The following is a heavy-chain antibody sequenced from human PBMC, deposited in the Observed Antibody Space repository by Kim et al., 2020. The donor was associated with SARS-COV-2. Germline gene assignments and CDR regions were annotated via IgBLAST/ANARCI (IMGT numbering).Heavy chain of an antibody. CDR3: ARESGIVPAARGRYGMDV. Sequence: ASVKVSCKASGYTFTSYGISWVRQAPGQGLEWMGWISAYNGNTNYAQKLQGRVTMTTDTSTSTAYMELRSLRSDDTAVYYCARESGIVPAARGRYGMDVWGQGTTVTVSS. V-gene: IGHV1-18*01. D-gene: IGHD2-2*01. CDR2: ISAYNGNT. CDR1: GYTFTSYG. J-gene: IGHJ6*02.